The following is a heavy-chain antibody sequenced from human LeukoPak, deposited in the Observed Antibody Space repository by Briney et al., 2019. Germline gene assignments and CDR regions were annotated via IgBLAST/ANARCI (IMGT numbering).Heavy chain of an antibody. D-gene: IGHD3-22*01. V-gene: IGHV7-4-1*02. CDR2: INTNTGNP. CDR1: GYTFTSYY. Sequence: ASVKVSCKASGYTFTSYYMHWVRQAPGQGLEWLGWINTNTGNPTYAQGFTGRFVFSLDTSVNTAYLQISSLKAEDTAVYYCARVVHPYDYESSGLTYDAFDIWGQGTMATVSS. CDR3: ARVVHPYDYESSGLTYDAFDI. J-gene: IGHJ3*02.